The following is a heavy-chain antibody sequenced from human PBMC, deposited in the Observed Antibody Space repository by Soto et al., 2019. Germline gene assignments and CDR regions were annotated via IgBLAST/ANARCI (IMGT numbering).Heavy chain of an antibody. CDR1: GCTFSSYA. CDR3: AKGYNSGWYFFDY. D-gene: IGHD6-19*01. CDR2: ITGSGGST. Sequence: PGRSLRLSCAASGCTFSSYAMSWVRQAPGKGLEWVSVITGSGGSTYYADSVKGRFMISRDNFKNTLYLQMNSLRAEDTALYYCAKGYNSGWYFFDYWGQGTLVTVSS. V-gene: IGHV3-23*01. J-gene: IGHJ4*02.